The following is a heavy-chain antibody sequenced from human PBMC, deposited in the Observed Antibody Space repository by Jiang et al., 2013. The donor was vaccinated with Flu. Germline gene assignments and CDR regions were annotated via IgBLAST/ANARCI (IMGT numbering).Heavy chain of an antibody. CDR1: GYIFNTYA. CDR2: INTNTGNP. CDR3: ARSYVGVVPAAMDYYGMDV. J-gene: IGHJ6*02. Sequence: SAKVSCKASGYIFNTYAMNWVRQAPGQGLEWMGWINTNTGNPTYAQGFTGRFVFSLDTSVSTAYLQISSLKAEDTAVDYCARSYVGVVPAAMDYYGMDVWGQGTTVTVSS. D-gene: IGHD2-2*01. V-gene: IGHV7-4-1*02.